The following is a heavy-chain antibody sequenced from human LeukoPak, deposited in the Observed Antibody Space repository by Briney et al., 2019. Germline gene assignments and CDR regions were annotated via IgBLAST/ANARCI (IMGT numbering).Heavy chain of an antibody. D-gene: IGHD3-10*01. J-gene: IGHJ4*02. CDR3: ASVGRALIWFRRGFDY. CDR2: IKQDGSEK. Sequence: GGSLRLSCAASGFTFSSYAMSWVRQAPGKGLEWVANIKQDGSEKYYVDSVKGRFTISRDNAKNSLYLQMNSLRAEDTAVYYCASVGRALIWFRRGFDYWGQGTLVTVSS. CDR1: GFTFSSYA. V-gene: IGHV3-7*01.